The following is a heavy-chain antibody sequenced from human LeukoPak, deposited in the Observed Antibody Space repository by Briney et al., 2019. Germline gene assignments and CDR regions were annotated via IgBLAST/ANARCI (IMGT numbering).Heavy chain of an antibody. D-gene: IGHD5-18*01. V-gene: IGHV3-21*01. Sequence: GGSLRLSCAASGFTVSSNYMSWVRQAPGKGLEWVSAISGSGGSTYYADSVTGRFTISRDNAKNSLYLQMNSLRAEDTAVYYCARRATTERGHSYGLDYWGQGTLVTVSS. CDR3: ARRATTERGHSYGLDY. CDR1: GFTVSSNY. CDR2: ISGSGGST. J-gene: IGHJ4*02.